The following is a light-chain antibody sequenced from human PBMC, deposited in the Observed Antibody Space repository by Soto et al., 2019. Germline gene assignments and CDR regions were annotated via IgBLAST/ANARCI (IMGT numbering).Light chain of an antibody. J-gene: IGKJ4*01. Sequence: EVVMTQSTATLSVSLGDRATLSCRASQSVSSNLAWYQQKPGQGPRLLIYGASTRATCIPARFSVSGSGTEFTLTISSLQSEDFAVYSFQQYNNWPLTFGGGTKVDIK. CDR2: GAS. CDR1: QSVSSN. V-gene: IGKV3-15*01. CDR3: QQYNNWPLT.